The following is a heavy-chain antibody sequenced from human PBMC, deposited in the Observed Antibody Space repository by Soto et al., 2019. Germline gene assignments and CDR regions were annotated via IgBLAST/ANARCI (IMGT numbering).Heavy chain of an antibody. V-gene: IGHV3-66*01. J-gene: IGHJ3*01. CDR3: ARIGGGVAS. Sequence: GGSLRLSYAASGFTVSTNYMNWVRQAPGEGLEWVSIIYNDGRTDYADSVKGRFSISRDNSNNMLYLQMDNLRAEDTAVYYCARIGGGVASWGQGTMVTVSS. CDR1: GFTVSTNY. D-gene: IGHD3-3*01. CDR2: IYNDGRT.